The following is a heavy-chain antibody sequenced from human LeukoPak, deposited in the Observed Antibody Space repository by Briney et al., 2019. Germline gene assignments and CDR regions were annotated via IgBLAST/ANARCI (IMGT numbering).Heavy chain of an antibody. CDR3: ARDMWLYSSGCPVDY. Sequence: GGSLRLSCAASGFTFSSYGMHWVRQAPGKGLEWVAVIWYDGSNKYYADSVKGRFTISRDNSKNTLYLQMNSLRAEDTAVYYCARDMWLYSSGCPVDYWGQGTLVTVSS. CDR2: IWYDGSNK. D-gene: IGHD6-25*01. J-gene: IGHJ4*02. CDR1: GFTFSSYG. V-gene: IGHV3-33*01.